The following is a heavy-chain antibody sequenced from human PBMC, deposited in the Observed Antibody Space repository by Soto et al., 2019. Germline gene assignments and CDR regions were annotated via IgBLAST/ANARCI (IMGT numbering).Heavy chain of an antibody. D-gene: IGHD3-3*01. J-gene: IGHJ5*02. Sequence: QVQLVESGGGVVQPGRSQRLSCAASGFTFSSYGMHWVRQAPGKGLEWVAVISYDGSNKYYADSVKGRFTISRDNSKNTLYLQMNSLRAEDTAVYYCAKEWPGVVTIFGVASPRAYNWFDPWGQGTLVTVSS. CDR3: AKEWPGVVTIFGVASPRAYNWFDP. CDR1: GFTFSSYG. CDR2: ISYDGSNK. V-gene: IGHV3-30*18.